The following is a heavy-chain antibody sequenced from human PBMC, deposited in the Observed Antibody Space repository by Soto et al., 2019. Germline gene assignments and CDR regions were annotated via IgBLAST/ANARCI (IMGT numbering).Heavy chain of an antibody. CDR3: ARHYSSGWYSPFDY. D-gene: IGHD6-19*01. CDR1: GFSLSTSGVG. V-gene: IGHV2-5*01. Sequence: QITLKESGPTLVKPTQTLTLTCTFSGFSLSTSGVGVGWIRQPPGKALEWLALIYWNDDKRYSPSLKSGLTITKDPSKNQVVLTMTNMDPVDTATYYCARHYSSGWYSPFDYWGQGTLVTVSS. J-gene: IGHJ4*02. CDR2: IYWNDDK.